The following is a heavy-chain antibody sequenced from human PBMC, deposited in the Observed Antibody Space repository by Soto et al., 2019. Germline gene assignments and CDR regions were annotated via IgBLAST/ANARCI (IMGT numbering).Heavy chain of an antibody. J-gene: IGHJ4*02. V-gene: IGHV6-1*01. D-gene: IGHD3-16*01. CDR3: ATEFPYYVSSDPYLDY. Sequence: SRALSLTCAMSVDRVSGNRAAWDWIRQSPSRWLEWLGRTYYRSRWYNDYAVSVKSRISVTPDTSNNHFSLHLNSVPTEDKAVYYCATEFPYYVSSDPYLDYWGQGALVTVSS. CDR2: TYYRSRWYN. CDR1: VDRVSGNRAA.